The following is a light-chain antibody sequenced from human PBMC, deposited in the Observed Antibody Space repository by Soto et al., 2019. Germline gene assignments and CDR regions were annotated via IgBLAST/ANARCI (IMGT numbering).Light chain of an antibody. CDR2: GAS. V-gene: IGKV3-20*01. Sequence: EIVWTQSPGTLSLSPGERATLSCRASQSVSSSYLAWYQKKPGQAPWLLIYGASSRDTGIPDRFSGTGSGTDFNLTISRLQTEDFAVYECQQYGSATFTFGQGTRLDIK. CDR3: QQYGSATFT. CDR1: QSVSSSY. J-gene: IGKJ5*01.